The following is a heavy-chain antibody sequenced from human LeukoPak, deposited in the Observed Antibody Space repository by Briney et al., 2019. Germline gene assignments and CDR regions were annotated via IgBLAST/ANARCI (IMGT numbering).Heavy chain of an antibody. D-gene: IGHD3-9*01. CDR3: AKEGDFYDILTDY. J-gene: IGHJ4*02. CDR1: GFTFRTYT. CDR2: ISGSGGST. Sequence: GGSLRLSCAASGFTFRTYTMSWVRQAPGKGLEWVSGISGSGGSTYYADSVKGRFTISRDNSKNTLYLQMNSLRAEDTAVYYCAKEGDFYDILTDYWGQGTLVTVSS. V-gene: IGHV3-23*01.